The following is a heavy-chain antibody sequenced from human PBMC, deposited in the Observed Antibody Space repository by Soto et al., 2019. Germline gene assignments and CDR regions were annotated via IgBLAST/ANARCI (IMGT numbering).Heavy chain of an antibody. CDR1: GFTFNNYA. D-gene: IGHD3-22*01. Sequence: GGSLRLSCAASGFTFNNYAMSWVRQAPGKGLEWVSAISGSGGRTYYGDSVKGRFTISRDNSENKLYLQMNSPRAEDTAIYYCTKGESSAYYEYFQHWGQGTLVTVSS. J-gene: IGHJ1*01. CDR3: TKGESSAYYEYFQH. CDR2: ISGSGGRT. V-gene: IGHV3-23*01.